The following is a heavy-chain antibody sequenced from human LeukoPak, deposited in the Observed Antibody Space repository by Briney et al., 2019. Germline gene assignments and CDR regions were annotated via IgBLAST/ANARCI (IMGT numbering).Heavy chain of an antibody. CDR1: GFTFSSYA. CDR2: ISYDGSNK. V-gene: IGHV3-30-3*01. J-gene: IGHJ4*02. D-gene: IGHD4-17*01. Sequence: GGSLRLSCAASGFTFSSYAMHWVRQAPGKGLEWVAVISYDGSNKYYADSVKGRFTISRDNSKNTLYLQMNSLRAEDTAVHYCARDPTDYGDYVRGDYWGQGTLVTVSS. CDR3: ARDPTDYGDYVRGDY.